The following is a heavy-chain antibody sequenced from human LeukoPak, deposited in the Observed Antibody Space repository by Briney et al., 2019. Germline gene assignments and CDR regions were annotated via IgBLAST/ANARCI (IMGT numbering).Heavy chain of an antibody. J-gene: IGHJ3*02. CDR3: ARQYCSTTSCYHSGAFDI. CDR2: IYPGDSDT. CDR1: GYSFTTYW. D-gene: IGHD2-2*01. V-gene: IGHV5-51*01. Sequence: GESLKISCKGSGYSFTTYWFGWVRQMPGKGLEWMGIIYPGDSDTTYSPSFQGQVTISADKSISTAYLQWNSLKASDTAMYYCARQYCSTTSCYHSGAFDIWGQGTMVTVSS.